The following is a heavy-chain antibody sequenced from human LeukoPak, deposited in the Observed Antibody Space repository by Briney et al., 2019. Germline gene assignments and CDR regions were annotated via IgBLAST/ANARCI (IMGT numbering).Heavy chain of an antibody. CDR3: ARGGSVFAYFFDY. CDR2: IFGSGGSP. V-gene: IGHV3-23*01. Sequence: GGSLRLSCEASGFTFGSHAMYWVRQAPGKGLEWVAGIFGSGGSPHYADSVKGRFTISRDSSTNTLYLQLSSLRAEDTAIYYCARGGSVFAYFFDYWGQGTLVTVSS. D-gene: IGHD3-10*01. J-gene: IGHJ4*02. CDR1: GFTFGSHA.